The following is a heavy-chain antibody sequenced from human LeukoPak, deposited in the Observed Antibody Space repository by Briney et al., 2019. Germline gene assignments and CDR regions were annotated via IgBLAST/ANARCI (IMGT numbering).Heavy chain of an antibody. Sequence: PSGSLSLTCTVSGGSISSSSYYWGWIRQPPGKGLEWIGSIYYGGSTYYNPSLKSRVTISVDTSKNQFSLKLSSVTAADTAVYYCARTGVGFTTDCWGQGTLVTVSS. D-gene: IGHD3-3*01. V-gene: IGHV4-39*07. CDR1: GGSISSSSYY. CDR3: ARTGVGFTTDC. J-gene: IGHJ4*02. CDR2: IYYGGST.